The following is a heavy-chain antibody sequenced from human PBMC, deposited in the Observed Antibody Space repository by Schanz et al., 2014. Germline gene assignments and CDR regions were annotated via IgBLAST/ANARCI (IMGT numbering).Heavy chain of an antibody. J-gene: IGHJ3*02. CDR1: GFTFSSYA. Sequence: EVQLLESGGGLVQPGGSLRLSCAASGFTFSSYAMSWVRQAPGKGLEWVSAISGSGGSTYYADSVKGRFTISRDKSKNTLYLQMNSLRAEDTAVYYCAKGRFGELSSFDIWGQGTMXTVSS. CDR3: AKGRFGELSSFDI. V-gene: IGHV3-23*01. D-gene: IGHD3-10*01. CDR2: ISGSGGST.